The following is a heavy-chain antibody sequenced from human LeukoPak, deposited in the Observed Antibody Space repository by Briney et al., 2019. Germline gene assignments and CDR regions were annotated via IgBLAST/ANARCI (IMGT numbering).Heavy chain of an antibody. CDR3: ATDSGFDY. CDR1: GFTFSSYA. V-gene: IGHV3-30*04. CDR2: ISYDGSNK. J-gene: IGHJ4*02. D-gene: IGHD2-21*02. Sequence: GGSLRLSCAASGFTFSSYAMHWVRQAPGKGLEWVAVISYDGSNKYYADSVKGRFTISRDNSKNTLYLQMNSLRAEDTAVYYCATDSGFDYWGQGTLVTVSS.